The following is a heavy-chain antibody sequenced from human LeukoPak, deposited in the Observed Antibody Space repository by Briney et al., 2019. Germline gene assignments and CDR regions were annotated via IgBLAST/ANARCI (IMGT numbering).Heavy chain of an antibody. D-gene: IGHD6-13*01. CDR3: ARGVYIAAAQYGY. J-gene: IGHJ4*02. Sequence: SETLSLTCTVSGGSISSYYWSWIRQPPGKGPEWIGYIYYSGTTNYNPSLKSRVTISVDTSKNQFSLKLSSVTAADTAVYYCARGVYIAAAQYGYWGQGALVTVSS. CDR1: GGSISSYY. CDR2: IYYSGTT. V-gene: IGHV4-59*01.